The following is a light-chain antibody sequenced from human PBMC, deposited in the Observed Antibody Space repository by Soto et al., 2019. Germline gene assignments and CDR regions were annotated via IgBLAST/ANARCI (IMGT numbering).Light chain of an antibody. Sequence: EIVLTQSPGTLSLSPGERATLSCRASQSVSSSYLAWYQQKPGQAPRLLIYGASSRATGIPDRFSGSGSGTDFTLTISRLEPEDFAVYYCQQYASSVTFGQGPKVDIK. CDR1: QSVSSSY. J-gene: IGKJ1*01. V-gene: IGKV3-20*01. CDR3: QQYASSVT. CDR2: GAS.